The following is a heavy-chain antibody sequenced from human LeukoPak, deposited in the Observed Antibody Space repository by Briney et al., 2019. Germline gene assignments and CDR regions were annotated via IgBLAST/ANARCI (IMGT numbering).Heavy chain of an antibody. CDR1: GGTFSSYA. V-gene: IGHV1-69*05. CDR2: IIPIFGTA. D-gene: IGHD2-2*01. Sequence: ASVKVSCKASGGTFSSYAISWVRQAPGQGLEWMGGIIPIFGTANYAQKFQGRVTMTRNTSISTAYMELSSLRSEDTAVYYCAKIYCSSTSCFFTRTPGDAFDIWGQGTMVTVSS. CDR3: AKIYCSSTSCFFTRTPGDAFDI. J-gene: IGHJ3*02.